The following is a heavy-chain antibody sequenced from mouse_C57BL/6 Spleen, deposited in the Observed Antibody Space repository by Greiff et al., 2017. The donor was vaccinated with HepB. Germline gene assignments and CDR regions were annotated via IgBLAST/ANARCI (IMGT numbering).Heavy chain of an antibody. CDR3: ARNSYYYGSSYIVHGFAY. CDR2: ISSGSSTI. J-gene: IGHJ3*01. CDR1: GFTFSDYG. Sequence: EVQLVESGGGLVKPGGSLKLSCAASGFTFSDYGMHWVRQAPEKGLEWVAYISSGSSTIYYADTVKGRFTISRDNAKNTLFLQMTSLRSEDTAMYYCARNSYYYGSSYIVHGFAYWGQGTLVTVSA. D-gene: IGHD1-1*01. V-gene: IGHV5-17*01.